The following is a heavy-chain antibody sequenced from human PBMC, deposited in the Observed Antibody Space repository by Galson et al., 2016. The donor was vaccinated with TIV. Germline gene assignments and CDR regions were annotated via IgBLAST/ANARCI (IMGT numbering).Heavy chain of an antibody. CDR2: IWYDGGKT. D-gene: IGHD2-2*01. V-gene: IGHV3-33*01. CDR3: ARVLFCGGTGCYNWLDT. Sequence: SLRLSCAATGFTFSSYGMNWVRQAPGKGLEWVALIWYDGGKTYYADSVKGRFTISRDNSKNTVDLQMNSLRGDDTAVYYCARVLFCGGTGCYNWLDTWGQGTLVTVSS. CDR1: GFTFSSYG. J-gene: IGHJ5*02.